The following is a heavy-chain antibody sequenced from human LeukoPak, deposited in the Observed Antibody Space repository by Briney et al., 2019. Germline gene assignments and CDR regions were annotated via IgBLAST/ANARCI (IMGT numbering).Heavy chain of an antibody. Sequence: ASVKLSCTASGYTFTGYYMHWVRQAPGQGLEWMGWINPNSGGTNYAQKFQGRVTMTRDTSISTAYMELSRLRSDDTAVYYCARVGFGVVIAYYYGMDVWGQGTTVTVSS. CDR1: GYTFTGYY. V-gene: IGHV1-2*02. CDR2: INPNSGGT. J-gene: IGHJ6*02. CDR3: ARVGFGVVIAYYYGMDV. D-gene: IGHD3-3*01.